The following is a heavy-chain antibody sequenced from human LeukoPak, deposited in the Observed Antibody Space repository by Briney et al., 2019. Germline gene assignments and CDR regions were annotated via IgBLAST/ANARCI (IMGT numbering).Heavy chain of an antibody. D-gene: IGHD3-22*01. Sequence: PSETLSLTCAVSDDSFSSHYWTWIRQPPGKGLEWIGYISYIGSTNYNPSLKSRVTISIDTSKNQFSLKLSSVTAADTAVYYCARGGFGGSYELDYWGQGTLVTVSS. CDR3: ARGGFGGSYELDY. J-gene: IGHJ4*02. V-gene: IGHV4-59*11. CDR1: DDSFSSHY. CDR2: ISYIGST.